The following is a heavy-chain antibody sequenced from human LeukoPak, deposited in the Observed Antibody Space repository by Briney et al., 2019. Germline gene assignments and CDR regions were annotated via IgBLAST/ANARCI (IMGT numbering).Heavy chain of an antibody. CDR3: AREPSSGSGYFDY. J-gene: IGHJ4*02. D-gene: IGHD6-13*01. V-gene: IGHV4-38-2*02. CDR1: GYSISSGYF. CDR2: INYSGST. Sequence: SETLSLTCTVSGYSISSGYFWGWIRQPPGKGLEWIGSINYSGSTYYNPSLRSRFTLSVDTSKNQFSLNLSSVTAADTAVYYCAREPSSGSGYFDYWGQGALVTVSS.